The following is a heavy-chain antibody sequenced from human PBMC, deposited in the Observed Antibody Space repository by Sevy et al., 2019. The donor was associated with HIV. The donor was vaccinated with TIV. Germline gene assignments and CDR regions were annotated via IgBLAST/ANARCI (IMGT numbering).Heavy chain of an antibody. CDR3: ARDNVGNGLYFDS. CDR1: GFIFSDYW. CDR2: IKQDGTEK. J-gene: IGHJ4*02. D-gene: IGHD1-1*01. Sequence: GGSLRLSCAASGFIFSDYWMNWVRQAPGKGLEWVASIKQDGTEKYYGDSVKGRFTISRDNAKNSLFLQMNSLRTEDTAVYYCARDNVGNGLYFDSWGQGTLVTVSS. V-gene: IGHV3-7*01.